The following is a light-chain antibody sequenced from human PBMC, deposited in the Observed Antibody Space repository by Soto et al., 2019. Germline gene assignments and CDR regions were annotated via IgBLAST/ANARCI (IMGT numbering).Light chain of an antibody. V-gene: IGLV1-40*01. CDR3: PVFDTNLRGSG. J-gene: IGLJ2*01. CDR2: GNN. CDR1: SSNIGAGYD. Sequence: QSVLTQPPSVSGAPGPRVTISCSVTSSNIGAGYDVHWYDQLPGTAPKLHIFGNNNRPSGVPARFAASRSGTSASLAITGLEAEDESDYSGPVFDTNLRGSGLGGVTEHTVL.